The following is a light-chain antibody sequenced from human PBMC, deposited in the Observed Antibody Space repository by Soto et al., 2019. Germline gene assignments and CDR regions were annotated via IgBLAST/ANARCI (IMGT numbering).Light chain of an antibody. J-gene: IGKJ4*01. CDR3: QQYGSSPGT. V-gene: IGKV3-20*01. CDR2: GAS. Sequence: LTQSPCTLSLSPGERATLSCRASQSVSSSYLAWYQQKPGKAPRLLIYGASSRDTGIPDRFSGSGSGTDFTLTISRLEPEDFAVYYCQQYGSSPGTFGGGTKVDI. CDR1: QSVSSSY.